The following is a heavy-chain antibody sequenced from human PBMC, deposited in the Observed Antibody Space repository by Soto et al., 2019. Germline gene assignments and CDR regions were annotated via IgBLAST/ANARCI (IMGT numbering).Heavy chain of an antibody. CDR2: ISSSSSYI. CDR1: GFTFSSYS. J-gene: IGHJ6*02. Sequence: PGGSLRLSCAASGFTFSSYSMNWVRQAPGKGLEWVSSISSSSSYIYYADSVKGRFTISRDNAKNSLYLQMNSLRAEDTAVYNCARGCSSTSCYYYYYGMDVWGQGTTVTVSS. CDR3: ARGCSSTSCYYYYYGMDV. D-gene: IGHD2-2*01. V-gene: IGHV3-21*01.